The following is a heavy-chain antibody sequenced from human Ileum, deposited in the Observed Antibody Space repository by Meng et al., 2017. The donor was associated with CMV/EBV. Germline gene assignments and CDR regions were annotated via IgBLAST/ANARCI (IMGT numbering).Heavy chain of an antibody. V-gene: IGHV4-59*01. CDR1: GGSINDNY. CDR2: VYANGDT. D-gene: IGHD3-3*01. Sequence: GSLRLSCIVSGGSINDNYWSWIRQPPGKGLEWIGHVYANGDTNYNSSLKSRVTTSVDTSRNQFSLKLKSVTAADTAVYYCARGLGDGMDVWGQGTTVTVSS. J-gene: IGHJ6*02. CDR3: ARGLGDGMDV.